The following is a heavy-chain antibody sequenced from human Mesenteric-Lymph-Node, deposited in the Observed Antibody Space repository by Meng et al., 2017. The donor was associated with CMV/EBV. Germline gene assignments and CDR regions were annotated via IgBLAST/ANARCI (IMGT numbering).Heavy chain of an antibody. CDR3: AIDHNYDFWFGYADS. CDR1: GVTVADYA. CDR2: ISWNSGSI. J-gene: IGHJ4*02. D-gene: IGHD3-3*01. V-gene: IGHV3-9*01. Sequence: GGSLRLSCAASGVTVADYAMHWVRQAPGKGLEWVAGISWNSGSIAYADSVKGRFTISRVKNSLYLQMNNLRAEDTAFYYCAIDHNYDFWFGYADSWGQGTLVTVSS.